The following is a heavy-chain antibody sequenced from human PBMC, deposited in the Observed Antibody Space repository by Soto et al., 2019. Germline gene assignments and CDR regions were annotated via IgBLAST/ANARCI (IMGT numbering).Heavy chain of an antibody. V-gene: IGHV1-46*01. J-gene: IGHJ6*02. CDR3: ASFGRSLEWPIGFTYDMDV. D-gene: IGHD3-3*01. Sequence: GASVKVSCKASGYTFTSHYMHWVRQAPGQGLEWMGIINPSDGDTSYPQKFQGRVSMTRDTSTSTVYMELRGLRSEDSAVYYCASFGRSLEWPIGFTYDMDVWGQGTTVTVSS. CDR1: GYTFTSHY. CDR2: INPSDGDT.